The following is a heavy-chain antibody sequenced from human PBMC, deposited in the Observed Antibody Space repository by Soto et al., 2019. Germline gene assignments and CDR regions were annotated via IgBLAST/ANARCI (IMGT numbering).Heavy chain of an antibody. D-gene: IGHD2-21*02. Sequence: ASVKVSCKVSGYTLTELSMHWVRQAPGKGLEWMGGFDPEDGETIYAQKFHDRVTMTRDTSTNTVYMELSSLRSDDTAVYYCARTYCAADCPRRDFDYWGQGTLVTVSS. CDR1: GYTLTELS. V-gene: IGHV1-24*01. CDR2: FDPEDGET. J-gene: IGHJ4*02. CDR3: ARTYCAADCPRRDFDY.